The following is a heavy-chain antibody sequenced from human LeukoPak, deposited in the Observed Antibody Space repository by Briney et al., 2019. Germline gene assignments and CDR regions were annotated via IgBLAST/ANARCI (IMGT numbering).Heavy chain of an antibody. D-gene: IGHD4-11*01. CDR1: GFPFSSYA. CDR3: AKTVTQPKRGFDP. Sequence: GGSLRLSCVVSGFPFSSYAMSWVRQAPGKGLEWVSGISGSGDDTCYAASVKGRFIVSRDTSKNTLYLQMNSLRAEDTAVYYCAKTVTQPKRGFDPWGQGTLVTVSS. V-gene: IGHV3-23*01. J-gene: IGHJ5*02. CDR2: ISGSGDDT.